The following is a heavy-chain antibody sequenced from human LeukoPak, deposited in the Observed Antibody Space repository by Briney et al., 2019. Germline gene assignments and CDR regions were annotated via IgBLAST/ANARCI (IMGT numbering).Heavy chain of an antibody. CDR1: GSTFTSYD. CDR2: MNPNSGNT. CDR3: ARGRQYDSSGYYGDWYFDL. D-gene: IGHD3-22*01. J-gene: IGHJ2*01. Sequence: GASVKVSCKASGSTFTSYDINWVRQATGQGLEWMGWMNPNSGNTGYAQKFQGRVTITRNTAISTAYMELSSLRSEDTAVYYCARGRQYDSSGYYGDWYFDLWGRGTLVTVSS. V-gene: IGHV1-8*03.